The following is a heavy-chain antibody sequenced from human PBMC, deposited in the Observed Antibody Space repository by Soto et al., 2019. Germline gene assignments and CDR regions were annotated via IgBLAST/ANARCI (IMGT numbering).Heavy chain of an antibody. CDR2: IYYSGST. CDR3: ARSVRGANRNARQYYYYYYGMDV. CDR1: GGSISSGGYY. J-gene: IGHJ6*02. Sequence: SETLSLTCTVSGGSISSGGYYWSWIRQHPGKGLEWIGYIYYSGSTYYNPSLKSRVTISVDTSKNQFSLKLSSVTAADTAVYYCARSVRGANRNARQYYYYYYGMDVWGQGTTVTVSS. D-gene: IGHD3-10*01. V-gene: IGHV4-31*03.